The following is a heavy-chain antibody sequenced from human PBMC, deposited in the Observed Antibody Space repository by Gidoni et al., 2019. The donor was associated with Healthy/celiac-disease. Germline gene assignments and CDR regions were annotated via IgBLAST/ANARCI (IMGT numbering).Heavy chain of an antibody. D-gene: IGHD3-22*01. CDR2: IYYSGST. CDR3: AREGDYDSPQGFDY. CDR1: GCSCRSGGDY. Sequence: QVQLQESGPGLVKPSQTLSLTCTVSGCSCRSGGDYWSWLRQHPGQGLEWIGYIYYSGSTYYNPSLKSRVTISVDTSKNQFSLKRSAVTAADTAVYYCAREGDYDSPQGFDYGGQGTLVTVSS. V-gene: IGHV4-31*03. J-gene: IGHJ4*02.